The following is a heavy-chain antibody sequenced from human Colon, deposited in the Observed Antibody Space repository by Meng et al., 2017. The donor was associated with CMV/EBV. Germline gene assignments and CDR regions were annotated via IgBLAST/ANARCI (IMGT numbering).Heavy chain of an antibody. CDR1: GYTFTGYC. J-gene: IGHJ4*02. V-gene: IGHV1-2*06. Sequence: QVQLVQSGVEVKKPGTSVNFSCKASGYTFTGYCMHWVRQAPGQGLEWMGRIKPSTNYTNCVQNFQGRVTVTRYTSISTVYTEVNSLSSDDTAVDYCTREGFDYWGQGALVTVSS. CDR2: IKPSTNYT. CDR3: TREGFDY.